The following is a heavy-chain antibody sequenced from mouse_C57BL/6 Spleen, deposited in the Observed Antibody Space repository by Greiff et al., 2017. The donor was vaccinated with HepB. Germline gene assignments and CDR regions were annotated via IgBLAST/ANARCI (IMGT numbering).Heavy chain of an antibody. Sequence: LQQPGAELVKPGASVKLSCKASGYTFTSYWMHWVKQRPGQGLEWIGMIHPNSGSTNYNEKFKSKATLTVDKSSSTAYMQLSSLTSEDSAVYYCARGGSSAVVAREGYFDYWGQGTTLTVSS. V-gene: IGHV1-64*01. D-gene: IGHD1-1*01. J-gene: IGHJ2*01. CDR2: IHPNSGST. CDR3: ARGGSSAVVAREGYFDY. CDR1: GYTFTSYW.